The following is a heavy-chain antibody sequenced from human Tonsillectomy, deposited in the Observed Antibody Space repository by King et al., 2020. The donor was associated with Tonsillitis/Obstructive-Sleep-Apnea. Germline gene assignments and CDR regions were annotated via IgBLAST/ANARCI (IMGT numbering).Heavy chain of an antibody. CDR1: GGSISSSNYY. V-gene: IGHV4-39*01. D-gene: IGHD3-16*01. CDR2: IFYSGST. J-gene: IGHJ4*02. Sequence: QLQESGPGLVKPSETLSLTCTVSGGSISSSNYYWGWIRQPPGKGLEWLGSIFYSGSTYYNPSLKSRVTISVDTSNNQFSLKLSSVTAADTAVYYCARHTGGGASYCFDYWGQGTLVTVSS. CDR3: ARHTGGGASYCFDY.